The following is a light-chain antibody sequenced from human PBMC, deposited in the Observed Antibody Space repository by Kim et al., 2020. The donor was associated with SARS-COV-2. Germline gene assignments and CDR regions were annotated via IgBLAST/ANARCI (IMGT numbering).Light chain of an antibody. CDR3: QAWDSSTV. CDR2: QDT. J-gene: IGLJ1*01. V-gene: IGLV3-1*01. Sequence: VSVSPGQTGSITCSGDKLGDKYACWYQQKPGQSPVLVIYQDTKRPSGIPERFSGSNSGNTATLTISGTQAMDEADYYCQAWDSSTVFGTGTKVTVL. CDR1: KLGDKY.